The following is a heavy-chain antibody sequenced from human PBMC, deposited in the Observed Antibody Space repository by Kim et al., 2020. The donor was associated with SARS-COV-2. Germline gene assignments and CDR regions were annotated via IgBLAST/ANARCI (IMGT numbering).Heavy chain of an antibody. CDR1: GFTFDDYA. D-gene: IGHD2-15*01. CDR3: AKDIRVGYGIDV. J-gene: IGHJ6*02. Sequence: GGSLRLSCAASGFTFDDYAMHWVRQAPGKGLEWVSGISWNSGSIGYADSVKGRFTISRDNAKNSLYLQMNSLRAEDTALYYCAKDIRVGYGIDVWGQGTTVTVSS. V-gene: IGHV3-9*01. CDR2: ISWNSGSI.